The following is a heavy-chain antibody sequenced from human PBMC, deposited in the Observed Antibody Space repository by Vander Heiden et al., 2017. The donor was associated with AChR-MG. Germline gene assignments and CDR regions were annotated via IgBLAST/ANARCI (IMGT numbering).Heavy chain of an antibody. J-gene: IGHJ4*02. CDR2: SYYSGST. Sequence: QLQLQQSRPGLVKPSETRSLPCTLSGGPISGSSYYWGWTRQPPGKGLEWIGSSYYSGSTYYNPSLKSRVTISVDTSKNQFSLKLSSVTAADTAVYYCARLGIIAAAGTIDYWGQGTLVTVSS. CDR3: ARLGIIAAAGTIDY. V-gene: IGHV4-39*01. CDR1: GGPISGSSYY. D-gene: IGHD6-13*01.